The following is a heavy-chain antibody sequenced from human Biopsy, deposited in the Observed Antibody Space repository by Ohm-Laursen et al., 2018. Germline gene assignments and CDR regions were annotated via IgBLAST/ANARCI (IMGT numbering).Heavy chain of an antibody. CDR3: ARDIMNPIGGLVGRSDVFDV. CDR1: GYTFTDYF. D-gene: IGHD3-16*02. CDR2: ISPSSGGT. V-gene: IGHV1-2*02. J-gene: IGHJ3*01. Sequence: ASVKASCKASGYTFTDYFLHWVRQAPGQGLEWMGWISPSSGGTNYAQKFQGRVTMIRDTSATTGYMELSSLRSDDTAVYYCARDIMNPIGGLVGRSDVFDVWGQGAMVTVSS.